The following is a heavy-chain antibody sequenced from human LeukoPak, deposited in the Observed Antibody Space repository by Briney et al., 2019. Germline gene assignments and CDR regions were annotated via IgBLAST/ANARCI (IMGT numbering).Heavy chain of an antibody. CDR2: INSDGSST. D-gene: IGHD2-21*02. CDR1: GFTFSIYW. J-gene: IGHJ4*02. Sequence: GGSLRLSCAASGFTFSIYWMHWVRQAPGKGLVWVSRINSDGSSTSYADSVKGRFTISRDNAKNTLYLQMNSLRAEDTAVYYCARGLAYCGGDCYYYFDYWGQGTLVTVSS. CDR3: ARGLAYCGGDCYYYFDY. V-gene: IGHV3-74*01.